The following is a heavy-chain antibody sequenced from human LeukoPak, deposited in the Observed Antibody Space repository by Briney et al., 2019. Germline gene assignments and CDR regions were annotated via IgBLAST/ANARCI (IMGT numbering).Heavy chain of an antibody. D-gene: IGHD6-13*01. CDR2: ISSSSSYI. CDR3: ARDYHLGYFDY. CDR1: GFTFSSYS. Sequence: GGSLRLSSAASGFTFSSYSMNWVRQAPGKGLEWVSSISSSSSYIYYADSVKGRFTISRDNAKNSLYLQMNSLRAEDTAVYYCARDYHLGYFDYWGQGTLVTVSS. V-gene: IGHV3-21*01. J-gene: IGHJ4*02.